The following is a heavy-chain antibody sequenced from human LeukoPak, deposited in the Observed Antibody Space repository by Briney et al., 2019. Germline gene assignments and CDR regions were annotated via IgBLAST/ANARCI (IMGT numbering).Heavy chain of an antibody. Sequence: GGSLRLSCVASGFTLSTYSVNWVRQAPGKGLEWLASIRGRSSTIYYADSVKGRFTISSDNAKNALYLQMNSLRAEDTAVYYCARVLNQVTTYGSSGYYDSGAFDVWGQGTTVTVSS. CDR3: ARVLNQVTTYGSSGYYDSGAFDV. J-gene: IGHJ3*01. CDR2: IRGRSSTI. D-gene: IGHD3-22*01. V-gene: IGHV3-48*04. CDR1: GFTLSTYS.